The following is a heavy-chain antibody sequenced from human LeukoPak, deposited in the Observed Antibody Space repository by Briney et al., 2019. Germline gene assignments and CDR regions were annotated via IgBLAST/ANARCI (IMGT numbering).Heavy chain of an antibody. CDR1: GFTFSSYW. J-gene: IGHJ6*03. D-gene: IGHD4-17*01. Sequence: GGSLRLSCAASGFTFSSYWMQWVRQAPGKGLVWVSRINRDGSSTSYADSVQGRFTISRDNAKNTLYLQMNSPRAEDTAVYYCAREGPTVTTHMDVWGKGTTVTVSS. CDR3: AREGPTVTTHMDV. V-gene: IGHV3-74*01. CDR2: INRDGSST.